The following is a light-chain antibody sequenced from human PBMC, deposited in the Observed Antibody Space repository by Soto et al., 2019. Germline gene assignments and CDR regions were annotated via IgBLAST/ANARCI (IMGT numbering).Light chain of an antibody. J-gene: IGKJ1*01. CDR1: QNSSNY. V-gene: IGKV3-11*01. CDR3: QQRSNWPRT. Sequence: VMTQSPATLPLSPGKGATLSCRASQNSSNYFIWYQQKPGQAPRLLIYDVSNRATGIPARFSGSGSGTDFTLTISSLEPEDFAVYYCQQRSNWPRTFGQGTKVDIK. CDR2: DVS.